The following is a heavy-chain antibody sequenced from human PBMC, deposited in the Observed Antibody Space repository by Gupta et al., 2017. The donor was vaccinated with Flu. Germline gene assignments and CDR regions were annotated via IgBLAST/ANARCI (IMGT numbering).Heavy chain of an antibody. Sequence: QVQLEESGGSVVQPGRSLRLSCAASGFTFSTYAMHWVRQAPGKGLEWVAVIWSDSSDQYYGDSVKGRFTIFRDNSKNTLYLQMSSLRVEDTAVYYCATGSSGWKADFGSWGQGTLVTVSS. CDR2: IWSDSSDQ. CDR3: ATGSSGWKADFGS. V-gene: IGHV3-33*01. J-gene: IGHJ5*01. D-gene: IGHD6-19*01. CDR1: GFTFSTYA.